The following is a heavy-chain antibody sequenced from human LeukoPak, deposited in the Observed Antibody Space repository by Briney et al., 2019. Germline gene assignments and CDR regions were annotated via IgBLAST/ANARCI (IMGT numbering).Heavy chain of an antibody. V-gene: IGHV1-69*04. CDR3: ASIAVAGKPLFGY. Sequence: ASVKVSCKASGYTFTSYDINWVRQATGQGLEWMGRIIPILGIANYAQKFQGRVTITADKSTSTAYMELSSLRSEDTAVYYCASIAVAGKPLFGYWGQGTLVTVSS. CDR2: IIPILGIA. D-gene: IGHD6-19*01. CDR1: GYTFTSYD. J-gene: IGHJ4*02.